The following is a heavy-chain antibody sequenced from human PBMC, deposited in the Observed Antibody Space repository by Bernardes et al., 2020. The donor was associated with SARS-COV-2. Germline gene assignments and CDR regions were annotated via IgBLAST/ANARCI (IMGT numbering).Heavy chain of an antibody. J-gene: IGHJ6*02. Sequence: SETLSLTRTVSGGSISSYYWSWIRQPPGQGLEWIGYIYYSGSTNYNPSLKLRVTISVDTSKNQFSLKLSSVTAADTAVYYCARDGAVRYFDWSHYYYGMDVWGQGTTVTVSS. D-gene: IGHD3-9*01. CDR1: GGSISSYY. CDR3: ARDGAVRYFDWSHYYYGMDV. CDR2: IYYSGST. V-gene: IGHV4-59*01.